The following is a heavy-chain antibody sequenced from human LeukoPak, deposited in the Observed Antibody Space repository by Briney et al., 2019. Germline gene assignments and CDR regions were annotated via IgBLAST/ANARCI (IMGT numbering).Heavy chain of an antibody. CDR3: ARESTAARFDY. Sequence: GGSLGLSCAASGFTFSSYEMNWVRQAPGKGLEWVSYISSSGSTIYYADSVKGRFTISRDNAKKSLYLQMNSLRAEDTAVYYCARESTAARFDYWGQGTLVTVSS. CDR2: ISSSGSTI. CDR1: GFTFSSYE. J-gene: IGHJ4*02. V-gene: IGHV3-48*03. D-gene: IGHD6-6*01.